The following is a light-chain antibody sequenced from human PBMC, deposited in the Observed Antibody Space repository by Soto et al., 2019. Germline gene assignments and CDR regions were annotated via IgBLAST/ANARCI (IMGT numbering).Light chain of an antibody. J-gene: IGLJ2*01. CDR2: DVS. Sequence: QSALTQPASVSGSPGQSITISCTGSSSDVGGYDYVSWYQQHPGKAPKLMIYDVSNRPSGVSNRFSGSKSANTASLTISGLQAEVEADYYCSSYSSSSTLFGGGTKVTVL. CDR1: SSDVGGYDY. CDR3: SSYSSSSTL. V-gene: IGLV2-14*01.